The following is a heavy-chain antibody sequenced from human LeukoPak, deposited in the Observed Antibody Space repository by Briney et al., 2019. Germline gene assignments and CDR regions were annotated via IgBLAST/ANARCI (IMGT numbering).Heavy chain of an antibody. Sequence: ASVKVSCKASGYTFTGYYRHWVRQAPGQGLEWMGWINPNSGGTNYAQKFQGRVTMTRDTSISTAYMELSRLRSDDTAVYYCARHDCYDGSGHSLVDYWGQGTLVTVS. D-gene: IGHD3-22*01. J-gene: IGHJ4*02. CDR3: ARHDCYDGSGHSLVDY. V-gene: IGHV1-2*02. CDR1: GYTFTGYY. CDR2: INPNSGGT.